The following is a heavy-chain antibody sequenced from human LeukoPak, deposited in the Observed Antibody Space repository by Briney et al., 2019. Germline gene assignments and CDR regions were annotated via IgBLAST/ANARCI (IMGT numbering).Heavy chain of an antibody. J-gene: IGHJ4*02. CDR3: ARDPGVGPTVH. Sequence: ASVKVSCKASGYTFSDYGISWWRQAPGEGLEWMGWVSVYSGSTKYAQKMQGRVAMTADTSTSTAYMDLRSLRSDDTAVYYCARDPGVGPTVHWGQGTLVTVSS. CDR2: VSVYSGST. CDR1: GYTFSDYG. V-gene: IGHV1-18*01. D-gene: IGHD1-26*01.